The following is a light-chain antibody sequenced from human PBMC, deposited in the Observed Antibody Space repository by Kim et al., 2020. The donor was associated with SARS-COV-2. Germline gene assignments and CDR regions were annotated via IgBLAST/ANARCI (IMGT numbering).Light chain of an antibody. V-gene: IGLV4-60*03. Sequence: SVKLTWTLSSGNSHDSIVWNQQQPGKAHRYLMKLESSGTYNKGSGAPDRFSGARSGANRYLSISNLQSEDEADYYCETWDSDTRVFGGGTQLTVL. CDR3: ETWDSDTRV. J-gene: IGLJ3*02. CDR1: SGNSHDS. CDR2: LESSGTY.